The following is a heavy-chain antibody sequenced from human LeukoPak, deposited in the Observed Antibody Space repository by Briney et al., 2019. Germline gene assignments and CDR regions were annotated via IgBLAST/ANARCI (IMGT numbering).Heavy chain of an antibody. CDR2: IYYSGST. D-gene: IGHD6-19*01. CDR3: ARADAVAALFDY. V-gene: IGHV4-59*01. CDR1: GGSISSYY. Sequence: SETLSLTCTVSGGSISSYYWSWIRQPPGKGLEWIGYIYYSGSTNYNPSLKSRVTISVDTSKNQFSLKLSSVTAADTAVYYCARADAVAALFDYWGQGTLVTVSS. J-gene: IGHJ4*02.